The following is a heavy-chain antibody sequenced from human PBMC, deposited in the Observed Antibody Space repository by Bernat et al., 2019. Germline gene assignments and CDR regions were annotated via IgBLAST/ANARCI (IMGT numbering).Heavy chain of an antibody. CDR3: ARDLGMLVLRVFDY. Sequence: QVQLVESGGGVVQPGRSLRLSCAASGFTFSSYGMHWVRQAPGKGLEWVAVIWYDGSNKYYADSVKGRFTISRDNSKNTLYLQMNSLRAEDTAVYYCARDLGMLVLRVFDYWGQGTLVTVSS. CDR1: GFTFSSYG. CDR2: IWYDGSNK. D-gene: IGHD6-13*01. J-gene: IGHJ4*02. V-gene: IGHV3-33*01.